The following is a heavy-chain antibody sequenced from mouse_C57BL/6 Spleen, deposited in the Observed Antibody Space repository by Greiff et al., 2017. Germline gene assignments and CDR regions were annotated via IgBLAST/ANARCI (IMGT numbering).Heavy chain of an antibody. CDR3: ARYYDGYLIFFDY. D-gene: IGHD2-3*01. CDR1: GSTFTSYW. J-gene: IGHJ2*01. Sequence: QFQLQQPGAELVLPGASVTLSCKASGSTFTSYWMHWVTQRPGQGLECIGEIDPSDSYNNYNQKFKGKSTLTVDKCSSTAYMQRSSLTSEDSAVYYSARYYDGYLIFFDYWGQGTTLTVSS. V-gene: IGHV1-69*01. CDR2: IDPSDSYN.